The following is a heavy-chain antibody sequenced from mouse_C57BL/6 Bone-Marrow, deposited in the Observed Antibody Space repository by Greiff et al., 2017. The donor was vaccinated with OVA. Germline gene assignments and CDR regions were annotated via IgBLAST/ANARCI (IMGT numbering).Heavy chain of an antibody. CDR3: ARSRGFFVGYFDY. CDR2: IYPGSGNT. Sequence: QVQLQQSGPELVKPGASVKISCKASGYSFTSYYIHWVKQRPGQGLEWIGWIYPGSGNTKYNEKFKGKATLTADTSSSAAYMQLSSLTSEDSAVYYCARSRGFFVGYFDYWGHGTTLTVSS. CDR1: GYSFTSYY. J-gene: IGHJ2*01. V-gene: IGHV1-66*01.